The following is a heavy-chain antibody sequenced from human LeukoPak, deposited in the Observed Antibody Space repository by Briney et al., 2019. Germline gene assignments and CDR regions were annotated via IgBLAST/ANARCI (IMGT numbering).Heavy chain of an antibody. CDR2: ISSGSPTI. D-gene: IGHD1-1*01. Sequence: GGSLRLSCAASGFTFNSYTMNWVRQAPGKGLEWVSYISSGSPTIYYADSVKGRFTISRDNAKNSLFLQMNSLRDEDTAVYYCAREPPGGTRGFFYYGMDVWGQGTTVTVSS. V-gene: IGHV3-48*02. J-gene: IGHJ6*02. CDR1: GFTFNSYT. CDR3: AREPPGGTRGFFYYGMDV.